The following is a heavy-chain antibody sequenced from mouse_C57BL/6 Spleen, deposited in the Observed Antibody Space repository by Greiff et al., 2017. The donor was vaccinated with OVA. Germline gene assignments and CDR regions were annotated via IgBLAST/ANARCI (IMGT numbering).Heavy chain of an antibody. CDR1: GYTFTDYY. J-gene: IGHJ2*01. D-gene: IGHD4-1*01. Sequence: VQLQQSGPELVKPGASVKISCKASGYTFTDYYMNWVKQSHGKSLEWIGDINPNNGGTSYNQKFKGKATLTLDKSSSTAYMELRSLTSEDSAVYYCARGWDLDYGGQGTTLTVSS. CDR2: INPNNGGT. V-gene: IGHV1-26*01. CDR3: ARGWDLDY.